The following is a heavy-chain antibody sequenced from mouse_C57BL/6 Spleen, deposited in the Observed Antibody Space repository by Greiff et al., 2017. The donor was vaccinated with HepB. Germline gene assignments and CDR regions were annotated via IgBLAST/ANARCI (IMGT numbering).Heavy chain of an antibody. CDR2: ISSGSSTI. J-gene: IGHJ2*01. Sequence: EVKVVESGGGLVKPGGSLKLSCAASGFTFSDYGMHWVRQAPEKGLEWVAYISSGSSTIYYADTVKGRFTISRDNAKNTLFLQMTSLRSEDTAMYYCARGPYYDYGFDYWGQGTTLTVSS. V-gene: IGHV5-17*01. CDR1: GFTFSDYG. CDR3: ARGPYYDYGFDY. D-gene: IGHD2-4*01.